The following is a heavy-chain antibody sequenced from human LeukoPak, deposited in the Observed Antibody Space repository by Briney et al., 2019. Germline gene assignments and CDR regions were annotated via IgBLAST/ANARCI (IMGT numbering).Heavy chain of an antibody. J-gene: IGHJ4*02. D-gene: IGHD1-26*01. CDR3: AREIVGATMDY. V-gene: IGHV3-33*08. Sequence: GSLRLSCAASGFAFSTYWMSWVRQAPGKGLEWVAVIWYDGSNKYYADSVKGRFTISRDNSKNTLYLQMNSLRAEDTAVYYCAREIVGATMDYWGQGTLVTVSS. CDR1: GFAFSTYW. CDR2: IWYDGSNK.